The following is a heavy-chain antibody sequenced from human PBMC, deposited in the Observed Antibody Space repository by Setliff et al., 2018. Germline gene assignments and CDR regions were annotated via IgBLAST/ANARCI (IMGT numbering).Heavy chain of an antibody. CDR2: MNPNSGNT. Sequence: ASVKVSCKASGYTFTSYDINWMRQASGQGLEWMGWMNPNSGNTGSTQMFQGRVTMTRNTSTSTAYMELSRLTSEDTAVYFCARGWAALGIIGYWGQGTLVTVSS. V-gene: IGHV1-8*02. D-gene: IGHD7-27*01. J-gene: IGHJ4*02. CDR1: GYTFTSYD. CDR3: ARGWAALGIIGY.